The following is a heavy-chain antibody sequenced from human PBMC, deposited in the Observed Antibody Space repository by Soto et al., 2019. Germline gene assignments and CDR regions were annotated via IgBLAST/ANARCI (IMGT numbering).Heavy chain of an antibody. V-gene: IGHV5-51*01. CDR2: IYPGDSDT. CDR1: GYSFTGYW. D-gene: IGHD2-2*02. CDR3: ARHSRRLDIVVVPAAIPAAYYGMDV. J-gene: IGHJ6*02. Sequence: PGESLKISCKGSGYSFTGYWIGWVRQMPGKGLEWMGIIYPGDSDTRYSPSFQGQVTISADKSISTAYLQWSSLKASDTAMYYCARHSRRLDIVVVPAAIPAAYYGMDVWGQGTTVTVSS.